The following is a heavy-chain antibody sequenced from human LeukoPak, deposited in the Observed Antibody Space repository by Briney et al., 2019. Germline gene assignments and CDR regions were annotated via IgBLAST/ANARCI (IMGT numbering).Heavy chain of an antibody. D-gene: IGHD1-1*01. V-gene: IGHV3-30*04. J-gene: IGHJ4*02. CDR1: GFTFSTYA. Sequence: GGSLRLSCAASGFTFSTYAMHWVRQAPGKGLEWLTVISYNGSHQYYSDSVRGRFTISRDNSKNTLSLQMSSLRAEDTAVYYCAKAETMTQRGYFDYWGQGTLVTVSS. CDR3: AKAETMTQRGYFDY. CDR2: ISYNGSHQ.